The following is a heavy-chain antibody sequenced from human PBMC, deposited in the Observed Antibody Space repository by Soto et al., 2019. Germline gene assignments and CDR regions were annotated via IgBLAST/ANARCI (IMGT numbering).Heavy chain of an antibody. CDR1: GFTFSSYG. D-gene: IGHD3-10*01. CDR3: ARPLTTYYYGSGSYWGY. V-gene: IGHV3-33*01. J-gene: IGHJ4*02. Sequence: QVQLVESGGGVVQPGRSLRLSCAASGFTFSSYGMHWVRQAPGKGLEWVAVIWYDGSNKYYADSVKGRFTISRDNSKNTLYLQMNSLRAEDTAVYYCARPLTTYYYGSGSYWGYWGQGTLVTVSS. CDR2: IWYDGSNK.